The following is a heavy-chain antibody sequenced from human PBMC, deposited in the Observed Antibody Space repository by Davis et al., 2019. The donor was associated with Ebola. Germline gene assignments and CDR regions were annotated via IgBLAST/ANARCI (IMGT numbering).Heavy chain of an antibody. CDR3: AKWELKAHASEDAFDI. CDR2: ISSSSSTI. D-gene: IGHD1-26*01. Sequence: GESLKISCAASGFTFSSYSMNWVRQAPGKGLEWVSYISSSSSTIYYADSVKGRFTISRDNAKNSLYLQMNSLRDEDTAVYYCAKWELKAHASEDAFDIWGQGTMVTVSS. J-gene: IGHJ3*02. CDR1: GFTFSSYS. V-gene: IGHV3-48*02.